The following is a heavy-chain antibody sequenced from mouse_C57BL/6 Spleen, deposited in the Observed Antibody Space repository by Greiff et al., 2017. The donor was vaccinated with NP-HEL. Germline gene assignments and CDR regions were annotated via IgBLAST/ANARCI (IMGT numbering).Heavy chain of an antibody. J-gene: IGHJ2*01. V-gene: IGHV6-3*01. Sequence: DVKLVESGGGLVQPGGSMKLSCVASGFTFSNYWMNWVRPSPEKGLEWVAQIRLKSDNYATHYAESVIGRFNISRDDSKSSVYLQMNNLRAEDAGIYYCTGGLGGYWGQGTTLTVSS. D-gene: IGHD3-3*01. CDR2: IRLKSDNYAT. CDR3: TGGLGGY. CDR1: GFTFSNYW.